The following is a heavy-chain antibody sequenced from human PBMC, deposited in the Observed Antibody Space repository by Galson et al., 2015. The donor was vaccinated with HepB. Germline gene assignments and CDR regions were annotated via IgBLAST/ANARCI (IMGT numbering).Heavy chain of an antibody. CDR1: GFTFSSYA. Sequence: SLRLSCAASGFTFSSYAIHWVRQAPGKGLEWVAVISYDGSNKYYADSVKGRFTISRDNSKNTLYLQMNRLRAEDTAVYYCARDGCSSTSCYDYWGQGTLVTVSS. D-gene: IGHD2-2*01. J-gene: IGHJ4*02. V-gene: IGHV3-30-3*01. CDR2: ISYDGSNK. CDR3: ARDGCSSTSCYDY.